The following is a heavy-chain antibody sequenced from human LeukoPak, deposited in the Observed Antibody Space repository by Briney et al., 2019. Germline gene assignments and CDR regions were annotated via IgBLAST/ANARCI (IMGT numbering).Heavy chain of an antibody. Sequence: LSLTCTVSGGSISSGSYYWSWIRQSAGKGLEWVSGISGSGGSYNADSVKGRFTISRDNSKNTLYLQMNSLRAEDTALYYCAKDSPYAYYGSGSYWDYWGQGTLVTVSS. J-gene: IGHJ4*02. D-gene: IGHD3-10*01. CDR2: ISGSGGS. CDR3: AKDSPYAYYGSGSYWDY. V-gene: IGHV3-23*01. CDR1: GGSISSGSYY.